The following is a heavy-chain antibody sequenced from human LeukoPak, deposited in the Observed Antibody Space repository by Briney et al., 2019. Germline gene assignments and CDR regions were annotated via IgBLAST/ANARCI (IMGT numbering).Heavy chain of an antibody. CDR2: INHSGST. J-gene: IGHJ3*02. CDR3: ARDVDDFWSGRFRAFDI. Sequence: SETLSLTCAVYGGSFSGYYWSWIRQPPGKGLEWIGEINHSGSTNYNPSLKSRVTISLDTSKNQFSLNLISVTAADTAVYYCARDVDDFWSGRFRAFDIWGQGTMVTVSS. D-gene: IGHD3-3*01. V-gene: IGHV4-34*01. CDR1: GGSFSGYY.